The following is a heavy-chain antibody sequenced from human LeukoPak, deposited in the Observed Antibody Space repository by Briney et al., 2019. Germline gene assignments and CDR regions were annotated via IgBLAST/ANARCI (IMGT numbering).Heavy chain of an antibody. CDR2: ISGSGGST. Sequence: RGSLRLSCAASGFTFSSYAMSWVRQAPGKGLEWVSAISGSGGSTYYADSVKGRFTISRDNSKNTLYLQMNGLRAEDTAVYYCAKGGRYSSSKPPDYWGQGTLVTVSS. CDR1: GFTFSSYA. D-gene: IGHD6-6*01. CDR3: AKGGRYSSSKPPDY. V-gene: IGHV3-23*01. J-gene: IGHJ4*02.